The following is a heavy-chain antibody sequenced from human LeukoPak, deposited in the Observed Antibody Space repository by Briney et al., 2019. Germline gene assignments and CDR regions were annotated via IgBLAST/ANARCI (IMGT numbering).Heavy chain of an antibody. CDR3: AKASWVSTADAVL. V-gene: IGHV3-23*01. CDR2: LRGNGDA. CDR1: GFTFSSYA. D-gene: IGHD3-16*01. J-gene: IGHJ1*01. Sequence: GRSLRLSCVASGFTFSSYAMSWVRETPARGLEWVSSLRGNGDAFYADSVKGRFTLSRDESRNTVYLQLNKLRVEDTAIYYCAKASWVSTADAVLWGQGTVVTVSS.